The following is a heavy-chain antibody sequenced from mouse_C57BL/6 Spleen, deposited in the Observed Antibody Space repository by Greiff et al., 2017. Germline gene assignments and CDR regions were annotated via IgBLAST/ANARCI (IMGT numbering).Heavy chain of an antibody. CDR2: IYPGDGDT. CDR1: GYAFSSYW. V-gene: IGHV1-80*01. D-gene: IGHD2-3*01. Sequence: VQLQESGAELVKPGASVKISCKASGYAFSSYWMNWVKQRPGKGLEWIGQIYPGDGDTNYNGKFKGKATLTAEKSSSTAYMQRSSLTSEDSAVYFCARNDGYYGYYAMDYWGQGTSVTVSS. J-gene: IGHJ4*01. CDR3: ARNDGYYGYYAMDY.